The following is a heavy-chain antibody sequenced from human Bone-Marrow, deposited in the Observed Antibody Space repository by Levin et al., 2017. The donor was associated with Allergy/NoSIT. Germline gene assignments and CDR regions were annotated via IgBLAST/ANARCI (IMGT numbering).Heavy chain of an antibody. J-gene: IGHJ4*02. CDR1: GASMNRHY. D-gene: IGHD1-26*01. Sequence: LRLSCTVSGASMNRHYWSWIRQPPGKGLEWIGYIYYNGNTNYNPSLKSRVTISVDTSKNQFSLNLNSVTAADTALYYCARDKSGTYFSFEDWGQGTLVTVSS. V-gene: IGHV4-59*11. CDR3: ARDKSGTYFSFED. CDR2: IYYNGNT.